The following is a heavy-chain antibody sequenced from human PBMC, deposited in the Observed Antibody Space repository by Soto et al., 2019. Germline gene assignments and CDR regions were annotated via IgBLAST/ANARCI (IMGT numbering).Heavy chain of an antibody. CDR2: IDYDGTTT. Sequence: EVQLVESGGGLVQPGGSLRLSCAASGFSFDSYWMHWVRQAPGQGPMWVSRIDYDGTTTNYADSVKGRFTISRDNAKSTLYLQMNSLRPEDTPVYYCTRGPRASSGGTGAYWGKGTLVTVSS. CDR1: GFSFDSYW. V-gene: IGHV3-74*01. CDR3: TRGPRASSGGTGAY. D-gene: IGHD2-2*01. J-gene: IGHJ1*01.